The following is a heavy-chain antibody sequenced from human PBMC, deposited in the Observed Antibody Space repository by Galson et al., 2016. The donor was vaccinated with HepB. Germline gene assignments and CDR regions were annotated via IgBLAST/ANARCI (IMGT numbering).Heavy chain of an antibody. CDR2: IYYSGTT. CDR1: GGSITITDYY. Sequence: LSLTCTVSGGSITITDYYWSWIRQHPGKGLEWIGYIYYSGTTYYSPSLKSRVTISVDTSKSQFSLRLSSVTAADTAVYYCARARRSGSGWYFDYWGQGALVTVSA. CDR3: ARARRSGSGWYFDY. D-gene: IGHD3-10*01. J-gene: IGHJ4*02. V-gene: IGHV4-31*03.